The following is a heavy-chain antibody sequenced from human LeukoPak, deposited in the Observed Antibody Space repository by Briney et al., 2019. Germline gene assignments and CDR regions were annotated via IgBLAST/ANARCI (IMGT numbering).Heavy chain of an antibody. CDR1: GGSISSSSYY. CDR2: IYYSGST. D-gene: IGHD2-15*01. CDR3: ALIRYCSGGSCSGAFDI. Sequence: SETLSLTCTVSGGSISSSSYYWGWIRQPPGKGLEWIWSIYYSGSTYYNPSLKSRVTISVDTSKNQFSLKLSSVTAADTAVYYCALIRYCSGGSCSGAFDIWGQGTMVTVSS. V-gene: IGHV4-39*01. J-gene: IGHJ3*02.